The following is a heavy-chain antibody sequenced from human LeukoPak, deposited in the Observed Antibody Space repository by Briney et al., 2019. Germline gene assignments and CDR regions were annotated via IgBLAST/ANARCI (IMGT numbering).Heavy chain of an antibody. CDR2: IIPIYGTP. Sequence: SVKVSCKASGGTLSGYAISWVRQAPGQGLEWMGGIIPIYGTPHSAQKFQDRVTITTDESTSTALMDLSSLRSEDTAVYYCARAPPTAAGLLYFDYWGQGTLVTVSS. J-gene: IGHJ4*02. CDR3: ARAPPTAAGLLYFDY. CDR1: GGTLSGYA. V-gene: IGHV1-69*05. D-gene: IGHD6-13*01.